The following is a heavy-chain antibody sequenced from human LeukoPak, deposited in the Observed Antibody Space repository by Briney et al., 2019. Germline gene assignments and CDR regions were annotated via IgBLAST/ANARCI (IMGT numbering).Heavy chain of an antibody. CDR3: ARANFLYCSSSTCLFDY. D-gene: IGHD2-2*01. CDR2: INPNDGDT. Sequence: ASVKVSCKASGYTFTDYYMHLVRQAPGQGFEWMGWINPNDGDTNYAQKFQGRVTMTRDTSISTAHMEVSRLRSDDTAVYYCARANFLYCSSSTCLFDYWGQGALVTVSS. V-gene: IGHV1-2*02. J-gene: IGHJ4*02. CDR1: GYTFTDYY.